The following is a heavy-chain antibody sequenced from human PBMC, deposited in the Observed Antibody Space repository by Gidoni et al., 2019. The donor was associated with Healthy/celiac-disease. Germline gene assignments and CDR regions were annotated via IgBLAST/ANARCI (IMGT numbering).Heavy chain of an antibody. CDR3: ASLIAAAPYYYYGMDV. D-gene: IGHD6-13*01. CDR2: IIPILGIA. J-gene: IGHJ6*02. Sequence: QVQLVQSGAEVKKPGSSVKVSCKASGGTFSSYTISWVRQAPGQGLEWMGRIIPILGIANYAQKFQGRVTITADKSTSTAYMELSSLRSEDTAVYYCASLIAAAPYYYYGMDVWGQGTTVTVSS. CDR1: GGTFSSYT. V-gene: IGHV1-69*02.